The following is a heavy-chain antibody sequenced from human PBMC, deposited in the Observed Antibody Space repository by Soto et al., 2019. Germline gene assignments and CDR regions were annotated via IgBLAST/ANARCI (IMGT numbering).Heavy chain of an antibody. V-gene: IGHV3-23*01. J-gene: IGHJ4*02. D-gene: IGHD3-10*01. Sequence: PGGSLRLSCSASGFTFSVYGMSWLRQTPEKGLEWVSSLSPGGATFYADSVKGRFSISRDSSKDTLYLQMNGVRVEDTAVYYCAKSHDNYTRMSDYWGQAARVTVSS. CDR3: AKSHDNYTRMSDY. CDR1: GFTFSVYG. CDR2: LSPGGAT.